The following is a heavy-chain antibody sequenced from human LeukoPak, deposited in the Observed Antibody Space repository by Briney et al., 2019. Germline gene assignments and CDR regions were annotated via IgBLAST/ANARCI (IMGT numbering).Heavy chain of an antibody. CDR1: GFTFSSYE. Sequence: PGGSLRLSCAASGFTFSSYEMNWVRQAPGKGLEWVSYISSSGSTIYYADSVKGRFTISRDNAKNSLYLQMNSLRAEDTAVYYCARTDTAMVFGYWGQGTLVTVSS. CDR2: ISSSGSTI. D-gene: IGHD5-18*01. V-gene: IGHV3-48*03. J-gene: IGHJ4*02. CDR3: ARTDTAMVFGY.